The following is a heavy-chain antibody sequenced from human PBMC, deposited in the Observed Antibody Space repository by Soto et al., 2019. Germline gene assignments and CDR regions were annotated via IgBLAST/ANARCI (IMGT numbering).Heavy chain of an antibody. D-gene: IGHD3-10*01. Sequence: QLQLQESGPGLVKPSETLSLTCTVSGGSISSSSYYWGWIRQPPGKGLEWIGSIYYSGSTYYNPSLKSRVTISVDTSKKQFSLKLSSVTAADTALYYCARHLYYYGSGSLLTNFDYWGQGTLVTVSS. CDR3: ARHLYYYGSGSLLTNFDY. CDR2: IYYSGST. CDR1: GGSISSSSYY. V-gene: IGHV4-39*01. J-gene: IGHJ4*02.